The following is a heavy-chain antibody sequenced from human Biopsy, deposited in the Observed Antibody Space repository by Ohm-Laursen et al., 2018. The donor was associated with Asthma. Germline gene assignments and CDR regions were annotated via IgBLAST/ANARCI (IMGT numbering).Heavy chain of an antibody. D-gene: IGHD1-26*01. V-gene: IGHV3-9*01. CDR2: ISWNSGSI. Sequence: SLRLSCSASGFTFSSYAMHWVRQAPGKGLERVSGISWNSGSIGYADSVKGRFTISRDNAKNSLYLQMNSLRAEDTALYYCAKGEWELLEANFDYWGQGTLVTVSS. CDR3: AKGEWELLEANFDY. CDR1: GFTFSSYA. J-gene: IGHJ4*02.